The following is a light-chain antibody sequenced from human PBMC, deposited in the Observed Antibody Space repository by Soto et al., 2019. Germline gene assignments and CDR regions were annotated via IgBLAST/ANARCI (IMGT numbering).Light chain of an antibody. CDR1: SSDVGDYNR. Sequence: QSALTQPPSVSGSPGQSITISCTGTSSDVGDYNRVSWYQHRPGKAPKLMIFEVTNRPSGISDRFSGFKSGSTASLTISELQPDDEADYYCISFTPSTTTHWVFGGGTKVTVL. J-gene: IGLJ3*02. CDR3: ISFTPSTTTHWV. V-gene: IGLV2-14*01. CDR2: EVT.